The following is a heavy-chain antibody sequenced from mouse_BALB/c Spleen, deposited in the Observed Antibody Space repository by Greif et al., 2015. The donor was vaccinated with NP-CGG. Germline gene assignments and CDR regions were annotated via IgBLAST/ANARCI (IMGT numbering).Heavy chain of an antibody. Sequence: LQQSGSELVRPGASVKLSCKASGYTFTTYWMHWVKQRPGQGLGWIGTIYPDSGSAYYDEKFKSKATLTVDTSSSPAYMQLSSLTSEDSAVYYCTRAYYRYALDSWGQGTSVTVSS. CDR1: GYTFTTYW. CDR3: TRAYYRYALDS. D-gene: IGHD2-14*01. V-gene: IGHV1S22*01. J-gene: IGHJ4*01. CDR2: IYPDSGSA.